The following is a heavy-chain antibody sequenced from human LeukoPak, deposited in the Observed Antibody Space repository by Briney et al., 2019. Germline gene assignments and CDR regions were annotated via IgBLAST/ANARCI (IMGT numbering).Heavy chain of an antibody. CDR1: GFTVSNNY. Sequence: GGSLRLSCAVSGFTVSNNYMTWVRQVPGKGLEWVSLIYRGGNTYYADSVKGRFTISRDNSKNTLYLRMNSLRAEDTAVYYCGSGEWPQNYWGQGTLVTVSS. CDR3: GSGEWPQNY. CDR2: IYRGGNT. V-gene: IGHV3-53*01. D-gene: IGHD3-10*01. J-gene: IGHJ4*02.